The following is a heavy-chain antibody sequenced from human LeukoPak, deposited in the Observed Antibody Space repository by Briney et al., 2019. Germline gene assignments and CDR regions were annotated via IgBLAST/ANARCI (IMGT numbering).Heavy chain of an antibody. D-gene: IGHD3-22*01. V-gene: IGHV4-30-4*01. CDR1: GGSISSGDYY. CDR3: ARSYYYDSSGSPTLYFDY. J-gene: IGHJ4*02. Sequence: SETLSLTCTVSGGSISSGDYYWSWIRQPPGKGLEWIGYIYYSGSTYYNPSLKSRVTISVDTSKNQFSLKLGSVTAADTAVYYCARSYYYDSSGSPTLYFDYWGQGTLVTVSS. CDR2: IYYSGST.